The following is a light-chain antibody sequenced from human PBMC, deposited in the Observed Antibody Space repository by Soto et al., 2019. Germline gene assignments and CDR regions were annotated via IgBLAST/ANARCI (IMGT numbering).Light chain of an antibody. V-gene: IGKV1-39*01. Sequence: DIQMTQSPSSLSASVGDRVTIACLASQSISNYLNWYQQRPGKAPKLLIYAASSLQSGVPSRFSGSGSGTDFTLTISSLQPEDFVTYYCQQTYSTPITFGQGTRLEI. CDR1: QSISNY. J-gene: IGKJ5*01. CDR2: AAS. CDR3: QQTYSTPIT.